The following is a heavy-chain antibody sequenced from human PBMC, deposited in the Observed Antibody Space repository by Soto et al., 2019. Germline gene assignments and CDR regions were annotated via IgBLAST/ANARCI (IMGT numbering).Heavy chain of an antibody. CDR2: INSDGSST. CDR1: GFTFSSYW. V-gene: IGHV3-74*01. CDR3: AREASRGWFNP. Sequence: GGSLRLSCAASGFTFSSYWMHWVRQAPGKGLVWVSRINSDGSSTSYADSVKGRFTISRDNAKNTLYLQMNSLRAEDTAVYYCAREASRGWFNPWGQGTLVTVSS. J-gene: IGHJ5*02. D-gene: IGHD3-16*01.